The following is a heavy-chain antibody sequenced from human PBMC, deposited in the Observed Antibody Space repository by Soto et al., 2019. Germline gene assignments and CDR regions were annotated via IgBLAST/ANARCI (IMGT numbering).Heavy chain of an antibody. D-gene: IGHD6-25*01. CDR2: INADGGRT. CDR1: GYAFTMFY. Sequence: VQLVQSGAEVREPGASVMLSCKTSGYAFTMFYMSWVRQAPGQGLEWMGTINADGGRTTYAQTFQGRLITTSGTFTGTIYIELSSLKSEDTAVYYCARAMAAADKWDGRFWFGPWGQRALVTV. CDR3: ARAMAAADKWDGRFWFGP. V-gene: IGHV1-46*01. J-gene: IGHJ5*02.